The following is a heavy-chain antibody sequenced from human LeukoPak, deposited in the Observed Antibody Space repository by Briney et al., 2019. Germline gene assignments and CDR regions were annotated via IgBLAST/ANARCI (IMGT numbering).Heavy chain of an antibody. D-gene: IGHD1-26*01. Sequence: PGGSLRLSCAASGFTFSSYSMNWVRQAPGKGLEWVSSISSSSSYMYYADSVKGRFTISRDNAKNSLYLQMNSLRAEDTAVYYCARGRVGATVYFDYWGQGTLVTVSS. CDR1: GFTFSSYS. V-gene: IGHV3-21*01. CDR3: ARGRVGATVYFDY. CDR2: ISSSSSYM. J-gene: IGHJ4*02.